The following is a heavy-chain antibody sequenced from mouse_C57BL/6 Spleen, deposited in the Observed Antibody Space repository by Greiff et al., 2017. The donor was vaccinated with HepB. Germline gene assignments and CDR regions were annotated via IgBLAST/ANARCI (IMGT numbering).Heavy chain of an antibody. Sequence: QVQLKQPGAELVKPGASVKVSCKASGYTFTSYWMHWVKQRPGQGLEWIGRIHPSDSDTNYNQKFKGKATLTVDKSSSTAYMQLSSLTSEDSAVYYCAISQDYYGPYAMDYWGQGTSVTVSS. CDR1: GYTFTSYW. CDR2: IHPSDSDT. V-gene: IGHV1-74*01. CDR3: AISQDYYGPYAMDY. D-gene: IGHD1-1*01. J-gene: IGHJ4*01.